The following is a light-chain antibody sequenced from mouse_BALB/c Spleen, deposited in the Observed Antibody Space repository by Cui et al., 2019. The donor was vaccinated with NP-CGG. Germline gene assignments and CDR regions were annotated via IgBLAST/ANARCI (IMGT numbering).Light chain of an antibody. CDR1: TGAVTTSND. Sequence: VVTQESELTTSPVETVKLTCGSRTGAVTTSNDANWVQEKPDHLFTGLIGGTNNRAPGVPARFSGSLIGDKAALTTPGARTEDEAIYFCALWYSNHWVFGGGTKLTVL. CDR3: ALWYSNHWV. V-gene: IGLV1*01. CDR2: GTN. J-gene: IGLJ1*01.